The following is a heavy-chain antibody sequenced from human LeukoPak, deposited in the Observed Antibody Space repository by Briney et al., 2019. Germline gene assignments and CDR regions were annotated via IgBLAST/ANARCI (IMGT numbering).Heavy chain of an antibody. CDR2: IYSGGAT. V-gene: IGHV3-66*02. Sequence: GGSLRPSCAASGLSFSSYWMHWVRQVPGKGLEWVSVIYSGGATYYADSVKGRFTISRDNSKNTLYLQMNSLGAEDTAVYYCARELHLGQGTLVTVSS. CDR1: GLSFSSYW. D-gene: IGHD1-26*01. J-gene: IGHJ4*02. CDR3: ARELH.